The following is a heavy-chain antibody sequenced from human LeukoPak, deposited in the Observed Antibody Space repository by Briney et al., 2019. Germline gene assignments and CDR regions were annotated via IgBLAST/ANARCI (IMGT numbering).Heavy chain of an antibody. CDR1: GYTFTCYG. Sequence: GASVKVTCKASGYTFTCYGISWVRQPPGQGLEWMGWISAYNGNTYFAQKLQGRATMTTDTSTSTAYMELKSLGCDDTAVYYCARVWFRSDAFDIWGQGTMVTVSS. CDR2: ISAYNGNT. CDR3: ARVWFRSDAFDI. J-gene: IGHJ3*02. D-gene: IGHD3-9*01. V-gene: IGHV1-18*01.